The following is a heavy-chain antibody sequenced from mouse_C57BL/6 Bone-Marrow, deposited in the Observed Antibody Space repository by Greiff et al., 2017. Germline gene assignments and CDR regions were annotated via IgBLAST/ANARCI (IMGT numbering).Heavy chain of an antibody. CDR2: INYDGSST. J-gene: IGHJ3*01. V-gene: IGHV5-16*01. D-gene: IGHD2-4*01. CDR3: ARDPFYYDY. Sequence: DVHLVESEGGLVQPGSSMKLSCTASGFTFSDYYMAWVRQVPEKGLEWVANINYDGSSTYYLDSLKSRFIISRDNANNILYLQMSSLKSEDTATYYCARDPFYYDYWGQGTLVTVSA. CDR1: GFTFSDYY.